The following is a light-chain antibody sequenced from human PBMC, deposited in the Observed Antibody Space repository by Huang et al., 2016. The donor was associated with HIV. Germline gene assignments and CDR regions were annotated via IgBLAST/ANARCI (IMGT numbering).Light chain of an antibody. Sequence: DIQMPQSPSSLSVSVGDRVTITCQASHDIGNFLNWYQQEPGKAPKLLIYDVSNLETGVTSRVSGSGSGTEFTFTISSLQPEDIATYYSQQYDVLPPGYTFGQGTKMEIK. CDR1: HDIGNF. CDR2: DVS. V-gene: IGKV1-33*01. CDR3: QQYDVLPPGYT. J-gene: IGKJ2*01.